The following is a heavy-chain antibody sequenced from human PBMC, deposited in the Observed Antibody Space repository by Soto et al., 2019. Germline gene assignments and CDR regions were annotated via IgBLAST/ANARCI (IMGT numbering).Heavy chain of an antibody. J-gene: IGHJ6*02. CDR3: ARDRPLVVAATLSYYYHGMDV. Sequence: PSETLSLTCAVYGGSFSGYDWSWLRQPPGKGLEWIGEINHSGSTNYNPSLKSRVTISVDTSKNQFSLKLSSVTAADTAVYSCARDRPLVVAATLSYYYHGMDVWGQGTTVTVSS. CDR1: GGSFSGYD. D-gene: IGHD2-15*01. V-gene: IGHV4-34*01. CDR2: INHSGST.